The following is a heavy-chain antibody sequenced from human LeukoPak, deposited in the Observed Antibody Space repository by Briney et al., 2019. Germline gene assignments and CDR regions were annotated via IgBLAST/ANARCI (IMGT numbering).Heavy chain of an antibody. CDR1: GFTFSSYS. J-gene: IGHJ4*02. Sequence: GGSLRLSCAASGFTFSSYSMNWVRQAPGKGLEWVSYISSSSSTIYYADSVKGRFTISRDDYKNLLYLQMNSLRVEETAVYYCASNMGSGSYHNYWGQGTLVTVSS. V-gene: IGHV3-48*04. CDR2: ISSSSSTI. CDR3: ASNMGSGSYHNY. D-gene: IGHD3-10*01.